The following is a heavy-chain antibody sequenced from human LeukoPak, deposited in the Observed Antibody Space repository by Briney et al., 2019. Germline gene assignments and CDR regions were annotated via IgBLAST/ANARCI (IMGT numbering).Heavy chain of an antibody. CDR2: IYYTGSP. J-gene: IGHJ5*02. D-gene: IGHD3-16*01. CDR3: ARRLRAESDASPDNWIGP. V-gene: IGHV4-59*08. CDR1: GGSISNSF. Sequence: SETLSLTCTVSGGSISNSFWNWIRQPPGKGLEWIGHIYYTGSPRYNPSLTSRVTISVGTSSNQFSLTLHSVTAADTAVYYCARRLRAESDASPDNWIGPWGQGALVTVSS.